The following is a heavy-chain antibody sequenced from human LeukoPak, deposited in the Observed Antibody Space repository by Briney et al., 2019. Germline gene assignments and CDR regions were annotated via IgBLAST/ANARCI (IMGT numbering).Heavy chain of an antibody. Sequence: PSETLSLTCIVPGGSISGHFWSWIRRPPGKGLEWIGYIHYTGSTKYNPSLKSRLTISVDTSKNQFSLKLSSVTAADTAVYYCASVDDEGYSDSWGQGTLVTVSS. J-gene: IGHJ4*02. V-gene: IGHV4-59*11. D-gene: IGHD3-22*01. CDR3: ASVDDEGYSDS. CDR2: IHYTGST. CDR1: GGSISGHF.